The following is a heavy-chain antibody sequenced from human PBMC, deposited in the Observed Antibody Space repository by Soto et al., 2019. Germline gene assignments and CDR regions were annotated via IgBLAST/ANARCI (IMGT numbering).Heavy chain of an antibody. CDR2: ISYDGSNK. Sequence: GGSLRLSCAAPGFTLCSYSMHWVRQAPGKGLEWVAVISYDGSNKYYADSVKGRFTISRDNSKNTLYLQMNSLRAEDTAVYYCARDKGYWGQGTLVTVSS. V-gene: IGHV3-30-3*01. J-gene: IGHJ4*02. CDR1: GFTLCSYS. CDR3: ARDKGY.